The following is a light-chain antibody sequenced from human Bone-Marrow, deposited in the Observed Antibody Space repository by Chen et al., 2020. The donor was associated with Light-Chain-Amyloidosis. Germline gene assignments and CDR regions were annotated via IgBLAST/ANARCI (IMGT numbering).Light chain of an antibody. CDR3: SSFTSSSSYV. J-gene: IGLJ1*01. CDR1: SGDVGTYNY. V-gene: IGLV2-14*01. CDR2: AVS. Sequence: QSALTQPASVSGSPGQSITISCPGTSGDVGTYNYVSWYQQHPGKAPKVMIYAVSNRPSGVSNRFSGSTSGNAASLTISGLQAEDEADYYCSSFTSSSSYVFGPGTKVTVL.